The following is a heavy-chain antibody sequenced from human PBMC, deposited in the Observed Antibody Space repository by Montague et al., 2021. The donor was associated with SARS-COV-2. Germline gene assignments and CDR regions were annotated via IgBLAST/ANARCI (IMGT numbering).Heavy chain of an antibody. CDR1: GDSVSSNIAT. D-gene: IGHD2-21*02. V-gene: IGHV6-1*01. Sequence: CAISGDSVSSNIATWNWIRQSPSRGLEWLGRTYYRSKWYNDYAVSVKSRVIINPDTSNNRISPQLNSVTPEDTAVYYCARAYCGGDCYFYWYFDLWGRGTLVTASS. CDR2: TYYRSKWYN. J-gene: IGHJ2*01. CDR3: ARAYCGGDCYFYWYFDL.